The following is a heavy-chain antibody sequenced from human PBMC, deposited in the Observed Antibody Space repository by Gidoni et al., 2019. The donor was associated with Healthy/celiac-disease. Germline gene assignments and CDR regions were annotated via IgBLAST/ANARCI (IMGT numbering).Heavy chain of an antibody. J-gene: IGHJ4*02. V-gene: IGHV4-4*07. D-gene: IGHD6-13*01. Sequence: QVQLQESGPGLVKPSETLSLTCTVAGGSISSYYWSWIRQPAGKGLGWIGRIYTSGSNNYNPSLKSRVTMSVDTSNNQFSLKLSSVTAADTAVYYCARDPGGSSWYGAGRFDYWGQGTLVTVSS. CDR1: GGSISSYY. CDR3: ARDPGGSSWYGAGRFDY. CDR2: IYTSGSN.